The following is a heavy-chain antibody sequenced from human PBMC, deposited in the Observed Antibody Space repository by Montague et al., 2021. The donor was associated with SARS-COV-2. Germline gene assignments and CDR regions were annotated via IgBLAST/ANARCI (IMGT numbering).Heavy chain of an antibody. V-gene: IGHV4-59*11. CDR2: IYYTGIT. J-gene: IGHJ5*02. Sequence: SETLSLTCTVSGGSIGSHYWGWIRLPPGKGLEWVGHIYYTGITKYKSSLKSRVTISVDTSKNQLSLKLDSVTAADTGVYYCARGSGSASATWFDPWGQGTLVTVSS. CDR3: ARGSGSASATWFDP. CDR1: GGSIGSHY. D-gene: IGHD6-25*01.